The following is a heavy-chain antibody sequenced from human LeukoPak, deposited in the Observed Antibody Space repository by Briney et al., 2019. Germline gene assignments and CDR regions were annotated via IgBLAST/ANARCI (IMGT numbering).Heavy chain of an antibody. J-gene: IGHJ4*02. Sequence: AGGSLRLSCVGSGFTFRSHAMSWVRQAPEKGLEFVSGIYENGGTTYYADSVKGRFSISRGNSKNTLYLQMDSLRGEDTAVYYCAKDFRIGYSAHFDYWGQGALVTVSS. V-gene: IGHV3-23*01. CDR2: IYENGGTT. CDR3: AKDFRIGYSAHFDY. D-gene: IGHD2-21*01. CDR1: GFTFRSHA.